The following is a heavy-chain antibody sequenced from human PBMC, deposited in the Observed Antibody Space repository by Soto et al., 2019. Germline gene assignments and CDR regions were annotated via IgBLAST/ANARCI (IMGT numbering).Heavy chain of an antibody. J-gene: IGHJ5*02. Sequence: GGSLRLSFAASGVTCSDDAMDWVRQAPGKGLEWVAVVSHDGRNTHYADSLKSRVTISVDTSKNQFSLKLSSVTTADTAVYYCTKLPWADYGGIFDPWGQGTLVTVSS. CDR2: VSHDGRNT. D-gene: IGHD4-17*01. V-gene: IGHV3-30*18. CDR3: TKLPWADYGGIFDP. CDR1: GVTCSDDA.